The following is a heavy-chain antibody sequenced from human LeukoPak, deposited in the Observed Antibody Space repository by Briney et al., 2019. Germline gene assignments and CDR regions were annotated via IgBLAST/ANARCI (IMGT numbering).Heavy chain of an antibody. D-gene: IGHD6-19*01. CDR1: GSTFSGYG. CDR2: IQYDGSNE. J-gene: IGHJ4*02. CDR3: AKGQGWYVDY. V-gene: IGHV3-30*02. Sequence: GGSLRLSCAASGSTFSGYGMHWVRQAPGKGLGWVAFIQYDGSNEYYVDSVKGRFTFSRDNSKNMLYLQMNSLRAEDTAVYYCAKGQGWYVDYWGQGTLVTVSS.